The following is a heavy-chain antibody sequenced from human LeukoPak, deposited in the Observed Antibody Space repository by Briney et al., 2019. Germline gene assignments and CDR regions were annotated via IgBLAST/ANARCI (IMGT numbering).Heavy chain of an antibody. J-gene: IGHJ4*02. CDR3: AVGITILGVAASFDS. V-gene: IGHV4-34*01. CDR2: IDHRGTA. Sequence: SETLSLTCAVYGASYNAYYWSWIRQPPGKGLGWIGDIDHRGTATYNPSLKSRLTISADASKNQFSLKLNSVTDADTAVYYCAVGITILGVAASFDSWGQGNLVIVSS. D-gene: IGHD3-3*01. CDR1: GASYNAYY.